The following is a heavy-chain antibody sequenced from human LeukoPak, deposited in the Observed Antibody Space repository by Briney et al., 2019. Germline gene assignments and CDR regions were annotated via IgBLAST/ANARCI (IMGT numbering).Heavy chain of an antibody. CDR2: INPNSGGT. D-gene: IGHD1-14*01. CDR3: ARERKGYYGSDV. CDR1: GYTFTGYY. V-gene: IGHV1-2*02. J-gene: IGHJ6*02. Sequence: RVASVKVSCKASGYTFTGYYMHWVRQAPGQGLEWMGWINPNSGGTNYAQKFQGRVTMARDTSISTAYMELSRLRSDDTAVYYCARERKGYYGSDVWGQGTTVTVSS.